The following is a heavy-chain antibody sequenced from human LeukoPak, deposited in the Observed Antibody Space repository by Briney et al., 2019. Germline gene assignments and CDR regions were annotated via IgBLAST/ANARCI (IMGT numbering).Heavy chain of an antibody. J-gene: IGHJ4*02. Sequence: GGSLGLSCAVSGFTLSSYTINWVRQAPGKGLEWVSSISSSGTYIYYADSVKGRFTTSRDNSKNTLYLQMNSLRAEDTAVYYCAKTGGSGIVVVISKEYYFDYWGQGTLVTVSS. CDR1: GFTLSSYT. D-gene: IGHD3-22*01. CDR3: AKTGGSGIVVVISKEYYFDY. V-gene: IGHV3-23*01. CDR2: ISSSGTYI.